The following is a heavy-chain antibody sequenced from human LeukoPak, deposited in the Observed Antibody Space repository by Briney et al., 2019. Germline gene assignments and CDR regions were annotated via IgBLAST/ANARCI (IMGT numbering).Heavy chain of an antibody. CDR3: AKDHQWRIRRNYFDY. J-gene: IGHJ4*02. CDR1: GFTFSSYA. V-gene: IGHV3-23*01. Sequence: GGSLRLSCAASGFTFSSYAMSWVRQAPGNGLEWVATLSGSGGNTYYADSVKGRFTISRDNSKNTLYLQMNSLRAEDTSVYYCAKDHQWRIRRNYFDYWGQGTLVTVSS. D-gene: IGHD6-19*01. CDR2: LSGSGGNT.